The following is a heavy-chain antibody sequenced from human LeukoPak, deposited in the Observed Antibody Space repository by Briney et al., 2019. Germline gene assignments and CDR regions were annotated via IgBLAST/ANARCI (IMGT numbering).Heavy chain of an antibody. Sequence: GGSLRLSCAASGFTFSGSDMVWVRQAPGKGLEWVSAISGSGRSSYYADSVKGRSTFSRDNSKNTLYLQMNSLRAEDTAVYYCGKLSGSYHQYDAFDIWGQGTMVTVSS. CDR1: GFTFSGSD. D-gene: IGHD1-26*01. CDR3: GKLSGSYHQYDAFDI. J-gene: IGHJ3*02. CDR2: ISGSGRSS. V-gene: IGHV3-23*01.